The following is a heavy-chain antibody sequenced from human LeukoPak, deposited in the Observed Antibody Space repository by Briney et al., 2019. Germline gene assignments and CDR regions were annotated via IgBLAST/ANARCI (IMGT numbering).Heavy chain of an antibody. D-gene: IGHD3-3*01. CDR1: GFTFSSYA. Sequence: PGGSLRLSCAASGFTFSSYAMSWVRQAPGKGLEWVSAISGSGGSTYYANSVKGRFTISRDNSKNTLYLQMNSLRAEDTAVYYCAKVNFLEWLELSWFPTYYFDYWGQGTLVTVSS. CDR3: AKVNFLEWLELSWFPTYYFDY. J-gene: IGHJ4*02. V-gene: IGHV3-23*01. CDR2: ISGSGGST.